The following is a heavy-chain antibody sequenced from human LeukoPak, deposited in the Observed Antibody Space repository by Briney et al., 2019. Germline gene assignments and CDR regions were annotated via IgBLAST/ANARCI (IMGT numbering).Heavy chain of an antibody. Sequence: GGSLRLSCAGSGFTFSNYAMRWVRQAPGQGLQWLSTITASGTSTWYADAVKGRFTISRDNSRNTLYLQMNSLRAEDTAVYYCANGGLRGVIITYYFDYWGQGTLVTVSS. V-gene: IGHV3-23*01. J-gene: IGHJ4*02. CDR2: ITASGTST. CDR1: GFTFSNYA. D-gene: IGHD3-10*01. CDR3: ANGGLRGVIITYYFDY.